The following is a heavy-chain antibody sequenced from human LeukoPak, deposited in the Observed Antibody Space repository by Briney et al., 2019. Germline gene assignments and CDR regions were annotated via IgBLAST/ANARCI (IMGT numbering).Heavy chain of an antibody. J-gene: IGHJ6*03. D-gene: IGHD3-10*01. CDR2: IKQDGSEK. V-gene: IGHV3-7*01. CDR3: ARDHYGSGDTYYYYMDV. CDR1: GFTFSSYW. Sequence: GGSLRLSCAASGFTFSSYWMSWVRQAPGKGLEWVANIKQDGSEKYYVDSVKGRFTISRDSAKNSLYLQMNSLRAEDTAVYYCARDHYGSGDTYYYYMDVWGKGTTVTVSS.